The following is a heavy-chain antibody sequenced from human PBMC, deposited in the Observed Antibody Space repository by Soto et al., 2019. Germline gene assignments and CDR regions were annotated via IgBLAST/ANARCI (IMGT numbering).Heavy chain of an antibody. CDR2: IYYSGST. CDR3: ARLCGSGSYYTYYYYYYMDV. CDR1: GGSISSYY. Sequence: SETLSLTCTVSGGSISSYYWSWIRQPPGKGLEWIGYIYYSGSTNYNPSLKSRVTISVDTSKNQFSLKLSSVTAADTAVYYCARLCGSGSYYTYYYYYYMDVWGKGTTVTVSS. V-gene: IGHV4-59*08. J-gene: IGHJ6*03. D-gene: IGHD3-10*01.